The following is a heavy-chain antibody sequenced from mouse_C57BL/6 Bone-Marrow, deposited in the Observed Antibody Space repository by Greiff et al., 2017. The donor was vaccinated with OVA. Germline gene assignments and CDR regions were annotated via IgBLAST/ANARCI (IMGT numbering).Heavy chain of an antibody. CDR2: IHPNSGST. CDR3: ARNYYVSSYGYFDV. J-gene: IGHJ1*03. V-gene: IGHV1-64*01. Sequence: QVQLQQPGAELVKPGASVKLSCKASGYTFTSYWMHWVKQRPGQGLEWIGMIHPNSGSTNYNEKFKSKATLTVDKSSSTAYMQLSSLTSEDSAVYYCARNYYVSSYGYFDVWGTGTTVTVSS. CDR1: GYTFTSYW. D-gene: IGHD1-1*01.